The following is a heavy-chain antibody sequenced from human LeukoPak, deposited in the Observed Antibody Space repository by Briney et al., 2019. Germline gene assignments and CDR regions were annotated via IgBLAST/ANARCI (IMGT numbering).Heavy chain of an antibody. D-gene: IGHD3-22*01. J-gene: IGHJ3*02. CDR1: GGSISSSSYY. Sequence: ETLSLTCTVSGGSISSSSYYWGWIRQAPGKGLEWVSAISGSGGSTYYADSVKGRFTISRDNSKNTLYLQMNSLRAEDTAVYYCASLYYYDSSGYNDAFDIWGQGTMVTVSS. CDR3: ASLYYYDSSGYNDAFDI. CDR2: ISGSGGST. V-gene: IGHV3-23*01.